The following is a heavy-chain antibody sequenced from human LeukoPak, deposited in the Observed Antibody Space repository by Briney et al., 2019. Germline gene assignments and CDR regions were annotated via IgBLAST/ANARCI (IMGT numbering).Heavy chain of an antibody. D-gene: IGHD3-10*01. Sequence: PGGSLRLSCAASGFTFSSYAMSWVRQAPGKGLEWVSAISGSGGSTYYADSVKGRFTISRDNSKNTLYLQMNSLRAEDTAVYYCAKVSSLWFGESNNYNWFDPWGQGTLATVSS. J-gene: IGHJ5*02. CDR1: GFTFSSYA. CDR3: AKVSSLWFGESNNYNWFDP. CDR2: ISGSGGST. V-gene: IGHV3-23*01.